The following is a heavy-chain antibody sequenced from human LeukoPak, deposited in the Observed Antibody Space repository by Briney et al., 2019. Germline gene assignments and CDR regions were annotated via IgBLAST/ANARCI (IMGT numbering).Heavy chain of an antibody. Sequence: GEALQISCKGSGYSSTSYCIRWVRQIPRQGLGWRGRLDPSDSYTTYSPSSQGHVTISATKSISTAYLQWSRLRASDTAMYYCARLQRSTVRGYYGMDVWGKGTTVTVSS. J-gene: IGHJ6*04. CDR1: GYSSTSYC. V-gene: IGHV5-10-1*01. CDR3: ARLQRSTVRGYYGMDV. D-gene: IGHD3-10*01. CDR2: LDPSDSYT.